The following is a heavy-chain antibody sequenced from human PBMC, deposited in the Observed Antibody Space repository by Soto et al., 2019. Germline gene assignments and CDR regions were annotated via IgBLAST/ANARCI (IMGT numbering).Heavy chain of an antibody. CDR2: IWYDGSHI. Sequence: QVRLVESGGGVVQPGRSLRLSCAASRFLFSTYAMHWVRQAPGKGLEWVAVIWYDGSHINYVDSVKGRFTISRDNSKNTLYLQMNSLRAEDTAIYYCASGNRADDYADFRHWGQGTLVTVSS. V-gene: IGHV3-33*01. D-gene: IGHD2-2*01. CDR3: ASGNRADDYADFRH. J-gene: IGHJ1*01. CDR1: RFLFSTYA.